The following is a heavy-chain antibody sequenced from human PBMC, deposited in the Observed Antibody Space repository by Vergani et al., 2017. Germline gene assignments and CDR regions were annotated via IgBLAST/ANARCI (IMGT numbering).Heavy chain of an antibody. CDR1: GFTFSSYE. CDR2: INHSGST. D-gene: IGHD1-26*01. CDR3: ARGRWGGSYYGCLFDY. Sequence: VQLVESGGGLVQPGGSLRLSCAASGFTFSSYEMNWVRQAPGKGLEWIGEINHSGSTNYNPSLKSRVTISVDTSKNQFSLKLSSVTAADTAVYYCARGRWGGSYYGCLFDYWGQGTLVTVSS. V-gene: IGHV4-34*01. J-gene: IGHJ4*02.